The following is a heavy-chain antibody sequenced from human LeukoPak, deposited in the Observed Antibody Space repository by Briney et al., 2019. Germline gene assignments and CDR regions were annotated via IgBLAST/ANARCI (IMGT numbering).Heavy chain of an antibody. Sequence: QLGGSLRLPCDASGFNFRKYGMTWVRQAPGKGLEWVSSITVDGEDTFYADSVKGRFTISRDDSMNRLFLQMDSLRAEDTAVYFCAKDHYYQSGLDVWGQGTTVIVSS. CDR2: ITVDGEDT. CDR1: GFNFRKYG. CDR3: AKDHYYQSGLDV. J-gene: IGHJ6*02. V-gene: IGHV3-23*01.